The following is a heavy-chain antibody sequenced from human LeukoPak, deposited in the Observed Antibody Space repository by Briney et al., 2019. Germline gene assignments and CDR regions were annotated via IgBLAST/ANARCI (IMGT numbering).Heavy chain of an antibody. CDR1: GYTFTSYD. CDR3: ARGREWELLS. V-gene: IGHV1-8*01. J-gene: IGHJ5*02. CDR2: MNPNSGNT. Sequence: VASVKVSCTASGYTFTSYDIHWVRQATGQGLEWMGWMNPNSGNTGYAQKFQGRVTMTRNTSISTAYMELSSLRSEDTAVYYCARGREWELLSWGQGTLVTVSS. D-gene: IGHD1-26*01.